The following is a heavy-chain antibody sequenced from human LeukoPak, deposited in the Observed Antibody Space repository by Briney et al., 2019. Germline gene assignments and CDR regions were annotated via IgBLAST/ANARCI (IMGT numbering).Heavy chain of an antibody. CDR3: ARDAYTTTSNWLDP. Sequence: PGGSLRLSCEASGFTLNKYWMHWVRQAPGKGLVWVSRITGDGRDIAYADSVKGRFTVSRDDAKNTLFLQMNSLRVEDTAIYYCARDAYTTTSNWLDPWGQGTLVTVSS. CDR1: GFTLNKYW. J-gene: IGHJ5*02. CDR2: ITGDGRDI. D-gene: IGHD4-17*01. V-gene: IGHV3-74*01.